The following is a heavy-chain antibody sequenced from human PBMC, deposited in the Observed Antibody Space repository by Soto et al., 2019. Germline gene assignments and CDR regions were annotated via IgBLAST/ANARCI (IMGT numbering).Heavy chain of an antibody. CDR1: GFTFSSYW. Sequence: EVQLVESGGGLVQPGGSLRLSCAASGFTFSSYWMHWVRQAPGKGLVWVSRINSDGSSTSYADSVKGRFTISRDNAKNTLYLQMNSLGAEDTGVYYCARGPPPGSSGWYPPDYWGQGTLVTVSS. J-gene: IGHJ4*02. V-gene: IGHV3-74*01. CDR2: INSDGSST. D-gene: IGHD6-19*01. CDR3: ARGPPPGSSGWYPPDY.